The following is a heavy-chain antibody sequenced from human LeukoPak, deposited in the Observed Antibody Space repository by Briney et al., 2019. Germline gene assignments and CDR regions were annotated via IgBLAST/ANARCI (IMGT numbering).Heavy chain of an antibody. CDR2: ISAYNGNT. D-gene: IGHD2-2*01. J-gene: IGHJ3*02. V-gene: IGHV1-18*01. CDR1: GYTFTSYG. Sequence: ASVKVSCKASGYTFTSYGISWVRQAPGQGLEWMGWISAYNGNTNYAQKLKGRVTMTTDTSTSTAYMELRSLRSDDTAVYYCAIYQPLREKDAFDIWGQGTMVTVSS. CDR3: AIYQPLREKDAFDI.